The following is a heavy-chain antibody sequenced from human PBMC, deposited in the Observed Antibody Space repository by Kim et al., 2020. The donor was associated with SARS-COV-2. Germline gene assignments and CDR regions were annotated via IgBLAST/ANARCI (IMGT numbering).Heavy chain of an antibody. Sequence: SETLSLTCTVSGVSISDGGYYWTWIRQFTGKGLEWIGYISYSTITNYSPSLKSRVTMSLDTSKNHFSLRLNSLTAADTAIYYCARETAIGNDFWYFDLWGRGTLVTVSS. CDR2: ISYSTIT. CDR3: ARETAIGNDFWYFDL. J-gene: IGHJ2*01. D-gene: IGHD6-13*01. V-gene: IGHV4-31*03. CDR1: GVSISDGGYY.